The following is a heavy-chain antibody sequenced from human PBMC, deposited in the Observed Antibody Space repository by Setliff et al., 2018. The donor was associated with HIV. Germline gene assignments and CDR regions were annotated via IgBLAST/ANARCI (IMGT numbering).Heavy chain of an antibody. Sequence: PSETLSLTCTVSGGSISSGGYYWSWIRQHPGKGLEWIGFIYYSGSTYHNPSLKSRVTISVDTSKNQFSLKLNSVTAADTAVYYCARIASVAGAYYFDYWGQGTLVTVSS. CDR3: ARIASVAGAYYFDY. CDR2: IYYSGST. D-gene: IGHD2-21*01. V-gene: IGHV4-31*03. J-gene: IGHJ4*02. CDR1: GGSISSGGYY.